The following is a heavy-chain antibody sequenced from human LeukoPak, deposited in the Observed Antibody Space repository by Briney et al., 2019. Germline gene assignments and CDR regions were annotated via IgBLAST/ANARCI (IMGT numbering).Heavy chain of an antibody. V-gene: IGHV1-8*01. D-gene: IGHD5-12*01. Sequence: LEWMGWMNPNSGNTGYAQKFQGRVTMTRDTSINTAYMELSSLSSEDTAVYYCGSYSGYAQWGQGTLVTVSS. CDR3: GSYSGYAQ. CDR2: MNPNSGNT. J-gene: IGHJ4*02.